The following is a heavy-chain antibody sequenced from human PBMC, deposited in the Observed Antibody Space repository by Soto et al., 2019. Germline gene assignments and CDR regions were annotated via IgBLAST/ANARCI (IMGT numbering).Heavy chain of an antibody. Sequence: QVQLVQSGAEVKKPGSSVTVSCKASGGTFSSYAISWVRQAPGQGLEWMGGIIPIFGTANYAQKFQGRVTITADESTSTAYMELSSLRSEDTAVYYCARSASYSSQIGGSYYFDDWGQGTLVTVSS. V-gene: IGHV1-69*01. D-gene: IGHD6-13*01. CDR2: IIPIFGTA. CDR1: GGTFSSYA. CDR3: ARSASYSSQIGGSYYFDD. J-gene: IGHJ4*02.